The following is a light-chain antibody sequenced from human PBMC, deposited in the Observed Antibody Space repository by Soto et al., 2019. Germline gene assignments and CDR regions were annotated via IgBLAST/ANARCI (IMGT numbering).Light chain of an antibody. CDR3: QQDNNWPPWT. CDR1: QSVSSN. J-gene: IGKJ2*02. V-gene: IGKV3-15*01. CDR2: GAS. Sequence: EIVMTQSPATLSVSPGERATLSCRASQSVSSNLAWYQQKPGQAPRLLIYGASTRATGIPARFSGSRSGTEFTLNISSLQSKDFAVYYCQQDNNWPPWTFGQGTKLEIK.